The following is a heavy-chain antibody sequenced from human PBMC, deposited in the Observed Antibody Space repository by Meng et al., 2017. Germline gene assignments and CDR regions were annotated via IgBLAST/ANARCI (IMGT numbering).Heavy chain of an antibody. V-gene: IGHV3-53*02. Sequence: EGRLVGSGGGLAQPWGSLGLSCAASGFTVSSNYMSWVRQAPGKGLEWVSVIYSGGSTYYADSVKGRFTISRDNSKNTLYLQMNSLRAEDTAVYYCARGGSYYSYWGQGTLVTVSS. CDR2: IYSGGST. CDR1: GFTVSSNY. D-gene: IGHD1-26*01. J-gene: IGHJ4*02. CDR3: ARGGSYYSY.